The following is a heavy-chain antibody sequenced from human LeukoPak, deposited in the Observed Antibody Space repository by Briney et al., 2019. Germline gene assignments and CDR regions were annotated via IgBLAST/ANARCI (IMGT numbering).Heavy chain of an antibody. CDR3: AKGARIAAAGTIGY. D-gene: IGHD6-13*01. J-gene: IGHJ4*02. CDR1: GFTFSSYA. Sequence: GGSLRLSCAASGFTFSSYAMHWVRQAPGKGLEWVAVISYDGSNKYYADSVKGRFTISRDNSKNTLYLQMNSLRAEDTAVYYCAKGARIAAAGTIGYWGQGTLVTVSS. V-gene: IGHV3-30-3*01. CDR2: ISYDGSNK.